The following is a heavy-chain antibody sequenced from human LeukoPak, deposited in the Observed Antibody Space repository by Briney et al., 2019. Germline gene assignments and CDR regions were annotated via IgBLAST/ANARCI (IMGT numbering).Heavy chain of an antibody. CDR2: VYNSGST. V-gene: IGHV4-4*07. J-gene: IGHJ4*02. D-gene: IGHD1/OR15-1a*01. CDR1: GGSINSYF. Sequence: SETLSLTCTVSGGSINSYFWTWIRQPAGKGLEWIGRVYNSGSTNYNPSLKSRVTMSLDTSNNQFSLKLTSVTAADTAVYYCARTGTPGPIFDYWGQGILVTVSS. CDR3: ARTGTPGPIFDY.